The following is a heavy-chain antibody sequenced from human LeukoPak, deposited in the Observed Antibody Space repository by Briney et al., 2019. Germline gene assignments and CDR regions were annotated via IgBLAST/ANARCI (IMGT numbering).Heavy chain of an antibody. CDR2: VHQSGAT. D-gene: IGHD2-2*01. J-gene: IGHJ4*02. CDR3: ARQGRERYCSSTSCPGGFGY. CDR1: GYSISSGYY. Sequence: SETLSLTCNVSGYSISSGYYWGWIRQPPGKGLEWTATVHQSGATYYNPSLKSRVIISVDTSNNRFSLKLSSVTAADTAVYYCARQGRERYCSSTSCPGGFGYWGQGTLVTVSS. V-gene: IGHV4-38-2*02.